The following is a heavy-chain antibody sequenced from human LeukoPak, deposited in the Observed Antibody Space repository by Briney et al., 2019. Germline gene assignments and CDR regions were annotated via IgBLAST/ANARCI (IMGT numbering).Heavy chain of an antibody. Sequence: GGSLRLSCAASGFTFSSYEMNWVRQAPGKGLELVANIKQDRIEKYYVYSVKGRFTISRDNAKNSLYLQMNSLRAEDTAVYYCARLREIPVFGVVTKSTSYFDYWGQGTLVTVSS. J-gene: IGHJ4*02. CDR1: GFTFSSYE. CDR3: ARLREIPVFGVVTKSTSYFDY. D-gene: IGHD3-3*01. V-gene: IGHV3-7*01. CDR2: IKQDRIEK.